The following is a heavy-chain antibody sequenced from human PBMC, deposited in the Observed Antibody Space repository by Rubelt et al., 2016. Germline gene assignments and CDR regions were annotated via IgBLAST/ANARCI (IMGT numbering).Heavy chain of an antibody. Sequence: GGVVQPGRSLRLSCAASGFTFSSYGMHWVRQAPGKGLEWVGRIKSKTDGGTTDYAAPVKGRFTISRDDSKNTLYLQMNSLKTEDTAVYYCTTDRYYYDSSGFPCFDPWGQGTLVTVSS. CDR2: IKSKTDGGTT. V-gene: IGHV3-15*01. CDR1: GFTFSSYG. J-gene: IGHJ5*02. CDR3: TTDRYYYDSSGFPCFDP. D-gene: IGHD3-22*01.